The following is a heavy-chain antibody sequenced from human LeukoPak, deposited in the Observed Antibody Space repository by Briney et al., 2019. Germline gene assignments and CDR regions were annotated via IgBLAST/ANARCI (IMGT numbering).Heavy chain of an antibody. V-gene: IGHV1-69*05. D-gene: IGHD6-13*01. Sequence: SVKVSCKASGGTFSSYAVSWVRQAPGQGLEWMGGIIPIFGTANYAQKFQGRVTITTDESTSTAYMELSSLRSEDTAVYYCARDQDIAAAGSPFDYWGQGTLVTVSS. CDR3: ARDQDIAAAGSPFDY. J-gene: IGHJ4*02. CDR2: IIPIFGTA. CDR1: GGTFSSYA.